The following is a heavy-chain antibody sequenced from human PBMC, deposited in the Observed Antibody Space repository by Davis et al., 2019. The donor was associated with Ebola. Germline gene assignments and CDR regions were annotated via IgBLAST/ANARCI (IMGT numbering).Heavy chain of an antibody. V-gene: IGHV1-69*13. J-gene: IGHJ6*02. Sequence: SVKVSCKASGGTFSSYAISWVRQAPGQGLEWMGGIIPIFGTANYAQKFQGRVTITADETTSTAYMELSSLRSEDTAVYYCARSDSSGYDYWVSGYYGMDVWGQGTTVTVSS. D-gene: IGHD5-12*01. CDR2: IIPIFGTA. CDR1: GGTFSSYA. CDR3: ARSDSSGYDYWVSGYYGMDV.